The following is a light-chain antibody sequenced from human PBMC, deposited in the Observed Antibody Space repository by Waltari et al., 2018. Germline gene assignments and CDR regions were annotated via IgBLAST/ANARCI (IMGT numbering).Light chain of an antibody. J-gene: IGLJ2*01. CDR2: GVN. V-gene: IGLV2-23*02. CDR1: SGDVGYYNL. Sequence: QSTLTQPASVSGSLGQSTTTSCIGPSGDVGYYNLVSCYQQHPGKAPQFMIYGVNKRPSGVSNRFSGSKSGNTASLTLSGLQGEDEAIYCCSSYAAYNTVIFGGGTKVTVL. CDR3: SSYAAYNTVI.